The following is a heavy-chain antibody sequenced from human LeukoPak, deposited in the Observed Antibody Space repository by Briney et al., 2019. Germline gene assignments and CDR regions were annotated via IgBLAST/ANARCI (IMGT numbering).Heavy chain of an antibody. D-gene: IGHD4-23*01. Sequence: ASVKVSCKASGGTFSSYANSWVRQAPGQGLEWMGGIIPIFGTANYAQKFQGRVTITADESTSTAYMELSSLRSEDTAVYYCARVDGGNTYFDYWGQGTLVTVSS. CDR1: GGTFSSYA. CDR2: IIPIFGTA. CDR3: ARVDGGNTYFDY. J-gene: IGHJ4*02. V-gene: IGHV1-69*13.